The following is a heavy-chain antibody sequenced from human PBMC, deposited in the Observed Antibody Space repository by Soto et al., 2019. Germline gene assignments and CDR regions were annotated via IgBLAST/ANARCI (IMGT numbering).Heavy chain of an antibody. CDR3: ARLIHCKTTSCYFDY. V-gene: IGHV4-30-4*01. CDR1: GGSISSGDYY. J-gene: IGHJ4*02. D-gene: IGHD2-2*01. CDR2: IYYSGST. Sequence: SETLSLTCTVSGGSISSGDYYWSWIRQPPGKGLEWIGYIYYSGSTYYNPSLKSRVTISVDTSKNHFSLKLTSVTAADTAVFYCARLIHCKTTSCYFDYWGQGTLVTVSS.